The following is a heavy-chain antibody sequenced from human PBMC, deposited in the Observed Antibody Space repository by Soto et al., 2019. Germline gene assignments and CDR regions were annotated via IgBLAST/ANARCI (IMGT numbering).Heavy chain of an antibody. CDR1: GYTFTSYD. CDR3: ARGVTYYDILTGSVLCYYYGMDV. J-gene: IGHJ6*02. V-gene: IGHV1-8*01. CDR2: MNPNSGNT. D-gene: IGHD3-9*01. Sequence: ASVKVSCKASGYTFTSYDINWVRQATGQGLEWMGWMNPNSGNTGYAQKFQGRVTMTRNTSISTAYMELSSLRSEDTAVYYCARGVTYYDILTGSVLCYYYGMDVWGQGTTVTVSS.